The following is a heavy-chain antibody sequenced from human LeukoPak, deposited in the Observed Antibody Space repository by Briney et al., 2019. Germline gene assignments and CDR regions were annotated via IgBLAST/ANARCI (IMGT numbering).Heavy chain of an antibody. J-gene: IGHJ4*02. V-gene: IGHV3-9*01. D-gene: IGHD6-19*01. Sequence: GRSLRLSCAASGFTFDDYAMHWVRQAPGKGLEWVSGISWNSGSIGYADSVKGRFTISRDNAKNSLYLQMNSLRAEDTAVYYCAKDRSIAVAGTQVDYWGQGTLVTVSS. CDR3: AKDRSIAVAGTQVDY. CDR2: ISWNSGSI. CDR1: GFTFDDYA.